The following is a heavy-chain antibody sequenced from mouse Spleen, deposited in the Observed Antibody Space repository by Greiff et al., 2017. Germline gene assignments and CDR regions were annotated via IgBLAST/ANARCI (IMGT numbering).Heavy chain of an antibody. CDR3: ARDLYDGYFYWYFDV. CDR1: GFTFSDYY. J-gene: IGHJ1*03. D-gene: IGHD2-3*01. CDR2: INYDGSST. Sequence: EVKLVESEGGLVQPGSSMKLSCTASGFTFSDYYMAWVRQVPEKGLEWVANINYDGSSTYYLDSLKSRFIISRDNAKNILYLQMSSLKSEDTATYYCARDLYDGYFYWYFDVWGTGTTVTVSS. V-gene: IGHV5-16*01.